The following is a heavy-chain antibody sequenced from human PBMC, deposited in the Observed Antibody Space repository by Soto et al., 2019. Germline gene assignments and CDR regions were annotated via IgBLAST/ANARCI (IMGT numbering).Heavy chain of an antibody. Sequence: ASVKVSCKPSGYSFFSYVTHWVRQAPGQGLEWMGWISPLKGNTKYAQKVQGRVSVTTDTSTNTVYMELSGLRYDDTALYYCARSGEHPFDFWGQGTLVTVSS. CDR3: ARSGEHPFDF. D-gene: IGHD6-25*01. CDR1: GYSFFSYV. J-gene: IGHJ4*02. CDR2: ISPLKGNT. V-gene: IGHV1-18*01.